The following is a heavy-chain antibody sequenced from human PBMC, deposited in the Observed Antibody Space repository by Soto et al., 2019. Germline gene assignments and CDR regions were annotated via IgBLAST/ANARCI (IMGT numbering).Heavy chain of an antibody. CDR2: ISAYNGNT. V-gene: IGHV1-18*04. Sequence: ASVKVSCKASGYTFTSYGISWVRQAPGQGLEWMGWISAYNGNTNYAQKLQGRVTMTTDTSTSTAYMELRSLRSEDTAVYYCARERRYFDWSPTPDAFDIWGQGTMVTVSS. CDR1: GYTFTSYG. J-gene: IGHJ3*02. D-gene: IGHD3-9*01. CDR3: ARERRYFDWSPTPDAFDI.